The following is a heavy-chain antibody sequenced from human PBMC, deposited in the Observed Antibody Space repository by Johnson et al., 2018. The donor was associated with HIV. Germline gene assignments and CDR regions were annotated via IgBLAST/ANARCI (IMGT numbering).Heavy chain of an antibody. D-gene: IGHD3-16*01. CDR1: GFTVSSNYN. CDR3: TREGGIGQGLDL. V-gene: IGHV3-64*01. CDR2: FSDDGEDS. Sequence: VQLVESGGGLVQPGGSLRLSCAASGFTVSSNYNMHWVRQAPGKGLEYVSGFSDDGEDSYYANSVKARFTISRDNSKNTLYLQMDRLRSEDTALYYCTREGGIGQGLDLWGQGTLVTVSS. J-gene: IGHJ3*01.